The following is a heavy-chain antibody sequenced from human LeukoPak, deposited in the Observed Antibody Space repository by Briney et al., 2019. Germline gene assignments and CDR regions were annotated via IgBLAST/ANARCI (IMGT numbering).Heavy chain of an antibody. CDR2: IYYGGSPYYSGNT. J-gene: IGHJ6*03. CDR1: GGSISTSSYY. CDR3: ARTPTYSIAAAGGLHMDV. Sequence: SETLSLTCIVSGGSISTSSYYWGWIRQPPGKGLEWIGNIYYGGSPYYSGNTFYNPSLKSRVTISVDTSKNQFSLKLSSVTAADTAVYYCARTPTYSIAAAGGLHMDVWGKGTTVTVSS. D-gene: IGHD6-13*01. V-gene: IGHV4-39*01.